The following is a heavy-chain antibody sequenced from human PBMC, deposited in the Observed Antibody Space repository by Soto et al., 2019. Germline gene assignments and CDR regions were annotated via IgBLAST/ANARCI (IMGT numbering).Heavy chain of an antibody. Sequence: LRLSCAASGFTFSSYAMHWVRQAPGKGLEWVAVISYDGSNKYYADSVKGRFTISRDNSKNTLYLQMNSLRAEDTAVYYCARADTAMFLTYHHHSYSTAVSGQGTTLTRS. V-gene: IGHV3-30-3*01. CDR3: ARADTAMFLTYHHHSYSTAV. CDR1: GFTFSSYA. J-gene: IGHJ6*02. CDR2: ISYDGSNK. D-gene: IGHD5-18*01.